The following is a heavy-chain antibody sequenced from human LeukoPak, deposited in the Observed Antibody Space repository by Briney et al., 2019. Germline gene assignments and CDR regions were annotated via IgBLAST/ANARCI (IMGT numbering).Heavy chain of an antibody. V-gene: IGHV4-34*01. Sequence: PSETLSLTSAVYGGSFSGYYWSWIRQPPGKGLEWIGEINHSGSTNYNPSLKGRVTISVDTSKNQFSLKLSSVTAADTAVYYCARGSRIFDYWGQGTLVTVSS. CDR2: INHSGST. CDR1: GGSFSGYY. D-gene: IGHD1-14*01. CDR3: ARGSRIFDY. J-gene: IGHJ4*02.